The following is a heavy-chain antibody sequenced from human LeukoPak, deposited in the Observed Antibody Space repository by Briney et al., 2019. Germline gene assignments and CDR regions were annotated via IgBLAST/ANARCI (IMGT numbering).Heavy chain of an antibody. CDR3: ARDAVPAAMPMNWFDP. D-gene: IGHD2-2*01. CDR1: GYTFTSYG. J-gene: IGHJ5*02. V-gene: IGHV1-18*01. CDR2: ISAYNGNT. Sequence: AASVKVSCKASGYTFTSYGISWVRQAPGRGLEWMGWISAYNGNTNYAQKLQGRVTMTTDTSTSTAYMELRSLRSDDTAVYYCARDAVPAAMPMNWFDPWGQGTLVTVSS.